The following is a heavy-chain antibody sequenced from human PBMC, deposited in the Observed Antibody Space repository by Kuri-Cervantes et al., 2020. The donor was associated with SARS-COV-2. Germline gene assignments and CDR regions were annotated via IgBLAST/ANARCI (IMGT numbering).Heavy chain of an antibody. V-gene: IGHV3-30-3*01. Sequence: GESPKIYCAASGFTFSSYAMHWVRKAPGKGLEGVAVISYGGSNKYYADSVKGQFTISRHNSKNTLYMQMNSLGAYDTAVYYCAREDYGGYFDYWGQGTLVTVSS. CDR2: ISYGGSNK. CDR3: AREDYGGYFDY. D-gene: IGHD4-23*01. J-gene: IGHJ4*02. CDR1: GFTFSSYA.